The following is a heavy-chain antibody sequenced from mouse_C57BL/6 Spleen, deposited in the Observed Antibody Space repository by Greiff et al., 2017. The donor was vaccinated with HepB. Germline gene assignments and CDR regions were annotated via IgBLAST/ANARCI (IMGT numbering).Heavy chain of an antibody. Sequence: VQLQQSGAELVRPGTSVKVSCKASGYAFTNYLIEWVKQRPGQGLEWIGVINPGSGGTNYNEKFKGKATLTADKSSSTAYMQLSSMTSEDSAVYFCARHGSNRDYAMDYWGQGTSVTVSS. CDR3: ARHGSNRDYAMDY. J-gene: IGHJ4*01. V-gene: IGHV1-54*01. CDR2: INPGSGGT. CDR1: GYAFTNYL. D-gene: IGHD1-1*01.